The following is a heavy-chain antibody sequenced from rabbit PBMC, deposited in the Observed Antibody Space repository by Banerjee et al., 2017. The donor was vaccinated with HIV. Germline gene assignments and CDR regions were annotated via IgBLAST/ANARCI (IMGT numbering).Heavy chain of an antibody. V-gene: IGHV1S40*01. Sequence: WVRQAPGKGLELIACINTSSGNTVYANWAKGRLTISKTSSTTVTLQMTSLTAADTATYFCASHPDSSWGLWGQGTLVTVS. D-gene: IGHD4-2*01. CDR2: INTSSGNT. CDR3: ASHPDSSWGL. J-gene: IGHJ6*01.